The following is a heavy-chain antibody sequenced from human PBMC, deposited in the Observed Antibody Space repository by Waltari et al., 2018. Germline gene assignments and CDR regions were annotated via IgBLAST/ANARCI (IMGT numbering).Heavy chain of an antibody. J-gene: IGHJ4*02. D-gene: IGHD3-10*01. CDR3: AKDQSNSGVRGAPFDY. Sequence: QVQLVQSGAEVKKAGASVKVSCKASGYTFSNYMHWVRQAPGQGLEWMGWINPNRGGTQYAERFQGRVTMTRDTATTTVFMELSGLRAEDTAVYYCAKDQSNSGVRGAPFDYWGQGTLVTVSS. CDR2: INPNRGGT. V-gene: IGHV1-2*02. CDR1: GYTFSNY.